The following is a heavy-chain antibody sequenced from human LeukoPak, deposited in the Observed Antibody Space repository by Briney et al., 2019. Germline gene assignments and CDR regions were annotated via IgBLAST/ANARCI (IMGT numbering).Heavy chain of an antibody. V-gene: IGHV4-59*01. CDR1: GGSISGYY. D-gene: IGHD1-1*01. CDR3: ARDKVPGDY. J-gene: IGHJ4*02. Sequence: SETLSLTCTVSGGSISGYYWNWIRQPPGKGPEWIGYIFYSGSADYNPAFKSRVTISVDTSKNHFSLKLSPVTAADTAVYYCARDKVPGDYWGQGTLVTVSS. CDR2: IFYSGSA.